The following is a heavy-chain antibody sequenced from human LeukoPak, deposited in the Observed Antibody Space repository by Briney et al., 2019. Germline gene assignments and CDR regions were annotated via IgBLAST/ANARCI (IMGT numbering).Heavy chain of an antibody. D-gene: IGHD4-23*01. CDR2: IYYSGST. V-gene: IGHV4-39*07. CDR1: GGSISSSSYY. J-gene: IGHJ6*02. CDR3: ARDRATTTVVTYYYYGMDV. Sequence: SETLSLTCTVSGGSISSSSYYWGWIRQPPGKGLEWIGSIYYSGSTYYNPSLKSRVTISVDTSKNQFSLKLSSVTAADTAVYYCARDRATTTVVTYYYYGMDVWGQGTTVTVSS.